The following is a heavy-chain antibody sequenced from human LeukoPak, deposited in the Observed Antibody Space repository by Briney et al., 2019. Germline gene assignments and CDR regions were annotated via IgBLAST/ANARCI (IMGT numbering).Heavy chain of an antibody. V-gene: IGHV1-2*02. CDR1: GYSFNDYY. CDR3: ARNYGGTSKYFDY. CDR2: ISPNSGGT. J-gene: IGHJ4*02. Sequence: GTSVKVSCKASGYSFNDYYIHWVRQAPGQGLEWMGWISPNSGGTNYAQNLQGRVTMTRDTSITTAYMELSGLTSDDTALYYCARNYGGTSKYFDYWGQGTLVTVSS. D-gene: IGHD4-23*01.